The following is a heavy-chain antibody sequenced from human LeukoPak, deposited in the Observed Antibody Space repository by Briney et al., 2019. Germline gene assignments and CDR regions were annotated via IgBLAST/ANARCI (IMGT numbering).Heavy chain of an antibody. Sequence: GESLKISCQGSGYIFTSYWIGWVRQMPGKGLECMGTIYPGDSDTRYSPSFRGQVTISADKSITTAYLQWSGLKASDTAIYYCARTYGSGWHDAFDIWGQGTLVTVSS. CDR3: ARTYGSGWHDAFDI. CDR2: IYPGDSDT. V-gene: IGHV5-51*01. D-gene: IGHD6-19*01. J-gene: IGHJ4*02. CDR1: GYIFTSYW.